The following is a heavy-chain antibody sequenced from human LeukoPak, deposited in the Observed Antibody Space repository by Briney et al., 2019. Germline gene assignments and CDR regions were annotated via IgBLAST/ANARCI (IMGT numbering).Heavy chain of an antibody. J-gene: IGHJ6*02. CDR3: ARAVPYSNYANYYGMDV. CDR1: GYTFTSYG. CDR2: TSAYNGNT. V-gene: IGHV1-18*01. D-gene: IGHD4-11*01. Sequence: ASVKVSCKASGYTFTSYGISWVRQAPGQGLEWMGWTSAYNGNTKYAQKLQGRVTMTTDTSTSTAYMELRSLRSDDTAVYYCARAVPYSNYANYYGMDVWGQGTTVTVSS.